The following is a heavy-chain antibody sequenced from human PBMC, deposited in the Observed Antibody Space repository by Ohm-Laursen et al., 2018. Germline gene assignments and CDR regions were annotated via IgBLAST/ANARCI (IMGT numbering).Heavy chain of an antibody. J-gene: IGHJ5*02. CDR3: ARAVRYQLLSDP. Sequence: SSVKVSCKASGYTFSSYDIIWVRQASGQGPEWMGWMNPNSHNTGYARKFRGRVSMTSDSSISTAYMELYNLTSEDTATYYCARAVRYQLLSDPWGQGTLVTVSS. CDR1: GYTFSSYD. V-gene: IGHV1-8*01. D-gene: IGHD4-23*01. CDR2: MNPNSHNT.